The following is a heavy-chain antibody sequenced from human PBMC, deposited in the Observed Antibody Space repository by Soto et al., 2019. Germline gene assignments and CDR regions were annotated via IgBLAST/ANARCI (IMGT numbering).Heavy chain of an antibody. J-gene: IGHJ4*02. Sequence: PSETLSLTCTVSGGSVSSGSYYWSWIRQPPGKGLEWIGYIYYSGSTNYNPSLKSRVTISVDTSKNQFSLKLSSVTAADTAVCYCARDSYDYVWGSYRYTYFDYWGQGTLVTVSS. V-gene: IGHV4-61*01. CDR2: IYYSGST. D-gene: IGHD3-16*02. CDR1: GGSVSSGSYY. CDR3: ARDSYDYVWGSYRYTYFDY.